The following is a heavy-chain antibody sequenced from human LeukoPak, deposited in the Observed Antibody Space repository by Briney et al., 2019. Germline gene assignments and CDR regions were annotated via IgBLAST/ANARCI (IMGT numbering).Heavy chain of an antibody. Sequence: GASVKVSCKASGYTFTSYGISWVRQAPGQGLEWMGWISAYNGNTNYAQKLQGRVTMTIDTSTSTAYMELRSLRSDDTAVYYCARDLRVTMLSGDAFDIWGQGTMVTVSS. CDR3: ARDLRVTMLSGDAFDI. D-gene: IGHD3-10*01. V-gene: IGHV1-18*01. CDR1: GYTFTSYG. J-gene: IGHJ3*02. CDR2: ISAYNGNT.